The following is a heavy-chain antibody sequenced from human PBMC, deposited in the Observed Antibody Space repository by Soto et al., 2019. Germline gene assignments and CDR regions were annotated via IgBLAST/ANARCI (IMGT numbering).Heavy chain of an antibody. Sequence: EVQLLESGGGLVQPGGSLRLSCAASAFTFSSCAMGWVRQAPGKGLEWVSASSGSGGTTYYADSVKGRFTFSSDNSKNTLYLQMYSLRAEDTAVYYCAKTANGWFSAFDIWGQGTMVTVSS. CDR2: SSGSGGTT. CDR3: AKTANGWFSAFDI. D-gene: IGHD6-19*01. CDR1: AFTFSSCA. J-gene: IGHJ3*02. V-gene: IGHV3-23*01.